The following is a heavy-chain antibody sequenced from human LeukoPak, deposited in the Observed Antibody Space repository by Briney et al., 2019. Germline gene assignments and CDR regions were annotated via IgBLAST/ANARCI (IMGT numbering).Heavy chain of an antibody. CDR1: GFTFSSYA. CDR2: ISGSGGST. D-gene: IGHD2-15*01. Sequence: PGGSLRLSCAASGFTFSSYAMSWVRQAPGKGLEWVSAISGSGGSTYYADSVKGRFTISRDNSKNTLYLQMNSLRAEDTAVYYCAKGLPIVVVVAATPDLGFDYWGQGTLVTVSS. J-gene: IGHJ4*02. CDR3: AKGLPIVVVVAATPDLGFDY. V-gene: IGHV3-23*01.